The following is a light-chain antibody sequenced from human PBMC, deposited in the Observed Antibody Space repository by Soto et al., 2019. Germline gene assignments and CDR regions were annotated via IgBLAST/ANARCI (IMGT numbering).Light chain of an antibody. V-gene: IGKV3-20*01. CDR2: GAS. Sequence: EIVLTQSPGTLSLSPGERATLSCRASQSLSSSYLAWYQQKPGQAPGLLIYGASSRATGIPDRFSGSGSGTDFTLTISRLEPEDFAVYHCQQYDTSPLTFGGGTKVEIK. CDR3: QQYDTSPLT. CDR1: QSLSSSY. J-gene: IGKJ4*01.